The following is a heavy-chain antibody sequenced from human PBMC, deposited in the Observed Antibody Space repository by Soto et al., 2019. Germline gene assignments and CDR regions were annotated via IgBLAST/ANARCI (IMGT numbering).Heavy chain of an antibody. V-gene: IGHV5-10-1*01. CDR2: IDPSDSYT. CDR1: GYSFTSYL. CDR3: ASRAVAGGYYYGMDV. Sequence: GESLKMSCKGSGYSFTSYLIILVGQMPGKGLEWMGRIDPSDSYTNCSPSFQGHVTISADKSISTAYLQWSSLKASDTAMYYCASRAVAGGYYYGMDVWGQGTTVTVSS. J-gene: IGHJ6*02. D-gene: IGHD6-19*01.